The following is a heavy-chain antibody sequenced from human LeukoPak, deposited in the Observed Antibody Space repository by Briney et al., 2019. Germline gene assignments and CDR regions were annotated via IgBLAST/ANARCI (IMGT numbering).Heavy chain of an antibody. D-gene: IGHD1-26*01. V-gene: IGHV3-21*01. J-gene: IGHJ4*02. CDR3: ARGTVGARFDY. CDR1: GFTFSSYS. CDR2: ISSSSSYI. Sequence: GGSLRLSCAASGFTFSSYSMNWVRQAPGKGLEWVSSISSSSSYIYYADSVKGRFTISRDNAKNSLYLQMNSLRAEDTAVYYCARGTVGARFDYWGQGTLVTVSS.